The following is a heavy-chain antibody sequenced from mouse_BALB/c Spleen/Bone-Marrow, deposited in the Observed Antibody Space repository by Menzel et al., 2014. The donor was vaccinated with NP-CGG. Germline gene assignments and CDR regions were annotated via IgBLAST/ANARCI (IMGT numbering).Heavy chain of an antibody. D-gene: IGHD1-2*01. CDR1: GFDFSRYW. CDR2: INPDCSTI. Sequence: EVKLMESGGGLVQPGGSLKLSCAASGFDFSRYWMTWVRQAPGKGLEWIGEINPDCSTINYTPSLKDKFIISRDNAKNTLYLQMSKVRSEDTALYYCAKNYYYGYVAYWGQGTLVTVSA. J-gene: IGHJ3*01. CDR3: AKNYYYGYVAY. V-gene: IGHV4-1*02.